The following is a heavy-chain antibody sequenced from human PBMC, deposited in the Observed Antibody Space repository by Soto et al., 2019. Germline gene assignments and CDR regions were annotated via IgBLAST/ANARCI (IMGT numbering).Heavy chain of an antibody. V-gene: IGHV4-34*01. Sequence: SETLSLTCAVYGGSFSGYYWSWIRQPPGKGLEWIGEINHSGSTNYNPSLKSRVTISVDTSKNQFSLKLSSVTAADTAVYYCARGGIGTVTGTKYKFDYWGQGTLVTVSS. CDR2: INHSGST. CDR1: GGSFSGYY. D-gene: IGHD4-4*01. J-gene: IGHJ4*02. CDR3: ARGGIGTVTGTKYKFDY.